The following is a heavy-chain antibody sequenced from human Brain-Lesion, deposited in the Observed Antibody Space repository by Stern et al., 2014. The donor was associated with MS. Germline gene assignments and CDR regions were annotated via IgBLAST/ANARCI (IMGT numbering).Heavy chain of an antibody. CDR2: MYYAGST. CDR3: ARGRSRVHPPLDP. D-gene: IGHD2-2*01. Sequence: VQLVESGSGLVKPSQTLSLTCSVSGYSITSAAFSWTRLRHAPGQGLEWIGYMYYAGSTLYHPSLRSRVNISVDATQTPFSLMMNPVTAADTAVYYCARGRSRVHPPLDPWGQGTLVTVSS. J-gene: IGHJ5*02. V-gene: IGHV4-30-2*01. CDR1: GYSITSAAFS.